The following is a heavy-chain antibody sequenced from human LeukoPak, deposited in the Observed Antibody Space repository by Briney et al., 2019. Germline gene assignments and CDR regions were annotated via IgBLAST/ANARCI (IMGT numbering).Heavy chain of an antibody. D-gene: IGHD4-17*01. Sequence: PGGSLTLSCAASGFTFSSYAMSWVRHAPGKGLEWVSALSGSGCSTYYPDPVKGRFPLSRQNPKHALYLQMNSLRAEDTAVYYCAKVMTTVTTRRGAHYYYGMDVWGQGTTVTVSS. V-gene: IGHV3-23*01. CDR2: LSGSGCST. CDR3: AKVMTTVTTRRGAHYYYGMDV. CDR1: GFTFSSYA. J-gene: IGHJ6*02.